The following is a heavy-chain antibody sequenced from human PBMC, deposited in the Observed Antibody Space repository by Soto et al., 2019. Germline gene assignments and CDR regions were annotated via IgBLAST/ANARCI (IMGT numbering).Heavy chain of an antibody. CDR1: GFTFSSYA. V-gene: IGHV3-23*01. CDR2: ISGSGGST. CDR3: AKYTIFGVVTTAHYGMDV. Sequence: PGGSLRLSCAASGFTFSSYAMSWVRQAPGKWLEWVSAISGSGGSTYYADSVKGRFTISRDNSKNTLYLQMNSLRAEDTAVYYCAKYTIFGVVTTAHYGMDVWGQGXTVTVYS. D-gene: IGHD3-3*01. J-gene: IGHJ6*02.